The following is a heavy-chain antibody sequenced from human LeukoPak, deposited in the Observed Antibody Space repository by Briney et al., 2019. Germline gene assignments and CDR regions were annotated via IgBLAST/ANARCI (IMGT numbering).Heavy chain of an antibody. Sequence: SETLSLTCAVYGGSFGGYYWSWIRQPPGKGLEWIGEINHSGSTNYNPSLKSRVTISVDTSKNQFSLKLSSVTAADTAVYYCARGYGVIDYWGQGTLVTVSS. CDR3: ARGYGVIDY. V-gene: IGHV4-34*01. CDR1: GGSFGGYY. CDR2: INHSGST. J-gene: IGHJ4*02. D-gene: IGHD4-17*01.